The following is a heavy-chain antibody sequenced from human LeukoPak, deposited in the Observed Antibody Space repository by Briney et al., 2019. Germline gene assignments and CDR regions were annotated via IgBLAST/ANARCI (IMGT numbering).Heavy chain of an antibody. Sequence: SETLSLTCTVSLDSTTSNFWSWVRQPPGKGLEWIGEIHRSGSTKYNTSLQSRVTISIDRSKNQIALELSSVTAADTAVYYCAREIVGGFNPGAYWGQGTLVTVSS. CDR3: AREIVGGFNPGAY. CDR1: LDSTTSNF. V-gene: IGHV4-4*02. CDR2: IHRSGST. D-gene: IGHD1-14*01. J-gene: IGHJ4*02.